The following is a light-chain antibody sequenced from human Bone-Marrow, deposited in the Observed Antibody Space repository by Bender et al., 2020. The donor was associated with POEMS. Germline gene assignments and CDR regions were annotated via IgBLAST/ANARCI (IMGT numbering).Light chain of an antibody. CDR2: TNN. CDR3: QASDSSNVI. Sequence: QSVLTQPPSVSGTPGQRVTISCSGSGSNIGGYPVNWYQQLPGTAPRLLIYTNNERPSKIPERFSGSNSGNTATLTISGTQVMDEADYYCQASDSSNVIFGGGTKLTVL. CDR1: GSNIGGYP. V-gene: IGLV1-44*01. J-gene: IGLJ2*01.